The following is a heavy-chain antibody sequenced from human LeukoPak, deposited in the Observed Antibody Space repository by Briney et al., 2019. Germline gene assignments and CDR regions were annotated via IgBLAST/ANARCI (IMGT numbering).Heavy chain of an antibody. J-gene: IGHJ4*02. CDR1: GGSISSYY. CDR3: ARDNGDYVDY. Sequence: PSETLSLTCTVSGGSISSYYWSWIRHPPGKGLEWIWYIYYSGSTNYNPSLKSRVTISVDTSKNQFSLKLSSVTAADTAVYYCARDNGDYVDYWGQGTLVAVSS. CDR2: IYYSGST. V-gene: IGHV4-59*01. D-gene: IGHD4-17*01.